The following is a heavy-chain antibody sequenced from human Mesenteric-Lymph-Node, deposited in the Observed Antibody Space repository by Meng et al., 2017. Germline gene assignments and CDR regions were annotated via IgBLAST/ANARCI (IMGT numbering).Heavy chain of an antibody. Sequence: QVQLVHAGAEVKKPGSAVKVSCKASGGTFSSYTISWGRQAPGQGLEWMGGIIPIFGTANYAQKFQGRVTTTTDESTSTAYMELSSLRSEDTAVYYCARTLEGYFQHWGQGTLVTVSS. CDR2: IIPIFGTA. D-gene: IGHD3-3*01. J-gene: IGHJ1*01. V-gene: IGHV1-69*01. CDR1: GGTFSSYT. CDR3: ARTLEGYFQH.